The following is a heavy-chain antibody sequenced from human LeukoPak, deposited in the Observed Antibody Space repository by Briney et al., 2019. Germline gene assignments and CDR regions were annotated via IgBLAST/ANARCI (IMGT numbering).Heavy chain of an antibody. Sequence: PGGSLRLSCEASGFTFSGSNMSWVRQAPGKGLEWVSSISTSGTYISYADSVRGRFTISRDNAKNSLYLQMNSLRAEDTAMYYCARVPYGDYGSWGQGTLVTVSS. CDR1: GFTFSGSN. CDR3: ARVPYGDYGS. V-gene: IGHV3-21*01. CDR2: ISTSGTYI. D-gene: IGHD4-17*01. J-gene: IGHJ4*02.